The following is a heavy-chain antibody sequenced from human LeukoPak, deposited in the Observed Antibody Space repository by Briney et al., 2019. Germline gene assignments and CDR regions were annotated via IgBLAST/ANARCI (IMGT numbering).Heavy chain of an antibody. Sequence: GGSLRLSWAAAGFTFTDYTINWVRQAPGKGLEWVSSISTSSNIYYADSVKGRFTVSRDNAKNSVYLQTNSLRAEDTAVYYCARDRSYVGFDYWGQGTLVTVSS. J-gene: IGHJ4*02. CDR2: ISTSSNI. V-gene: IGHV3-69-1*01. D-gene: IGHD4-23*01. CDR3: ARDRSYVGFDY. CDR1: GFTFTDYT.